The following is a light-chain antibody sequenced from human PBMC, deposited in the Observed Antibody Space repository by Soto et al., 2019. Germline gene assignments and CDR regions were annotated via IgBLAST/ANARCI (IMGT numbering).Light chain of an antibody. CDR1: QGINNW. CDR3: QQANSFPLT. V-gene: IGKV1D-12*01. CDR2: TTS. J-gene: IGKJ4*01. Sequence: DIQMTQSPSSVSASVGDRVTITCRASQGINNWLAWYQQTPGKAHKLLIYTTSSLQSGGPSRFSGSGSGTDFTLTISSLQPEDFATYYCQQANSFPLTFGGGTKVEIK.